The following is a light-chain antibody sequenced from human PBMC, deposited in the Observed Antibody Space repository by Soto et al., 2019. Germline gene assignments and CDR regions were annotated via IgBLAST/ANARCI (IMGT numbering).Light chain of an antibody. V-gene: IGKV1-39*01. CDR1: QGIVRW. J-gene: IGKJ4*01. Sequence: DIQMTQSPSTLSASVGDRVTITCRASQGIVRWLAWYQQKPGKAPKLLIYAASSLQSGVPSRFSGSGSGTDFTLTISSLQPEDFATYYCQQSYSTLTFGGGAKVDIK. CDR2: AAS. CDR3: QQSYSTLT.